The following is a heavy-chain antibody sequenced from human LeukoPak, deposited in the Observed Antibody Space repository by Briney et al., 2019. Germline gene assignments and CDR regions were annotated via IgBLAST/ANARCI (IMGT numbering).Heavy chain of an antibody. Sequence: GGSLRLSCAASGLTFSSYAMSWVRQAPGKGLEWVSAISGSGGSTYYADSVKGRFTISRDNSKNTLYLQMNSLRAEDTAVYYCAKDRITIFGVVIIGDAFDIWGQGTMVTVSS. D-gene: IGHD3-3*01. V-gene: IGHV3-23*01. CDR2: ISGSGGST. J-gene: IGHJ3*02. CDR1: GLTFSSYA. CDR3: AKDRITIFGVVIIGDAFDI.